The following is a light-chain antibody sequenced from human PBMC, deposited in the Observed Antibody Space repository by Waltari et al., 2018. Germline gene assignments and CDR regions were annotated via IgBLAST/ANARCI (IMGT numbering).Light chain of an antibody. CDR2: WAS. CDR3: QQYYSTLSWT. Sequence: DIVMTQSPDSLAVSLGERATINCKSSQSVLYSSNKKNYLAWYQQKPGQSPKLLIYWASTRESGVPDRFSGSGSETEFTLTISSLQAEDVAVYYCQQYYSTLSWTFGQGTKVEIK. V-gene: IGKV4-1*01. J-gene: IGKJ1*01. CDR1: QSVLYSSNKKNY.